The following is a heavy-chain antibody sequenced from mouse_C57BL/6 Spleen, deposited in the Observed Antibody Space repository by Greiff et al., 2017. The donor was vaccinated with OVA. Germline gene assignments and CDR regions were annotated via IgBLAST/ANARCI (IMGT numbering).Heavy chain of an antibody. D-gene: IGHD1-1*01. CDR1: GYAFTNYL. V-gene: IGHV1-54*01. CDR3: ARRPYYGSSHWYFDV. CDR2: INPGSGGT. Sequence: VQLQQSGAELVRPGTSVKVSCKASGYAFTNYLIEWVKQRPGQGLEWIGVINPGSGGTNYNEKFKGKATLTADKSSSTAYMQLSSLTSEDSAVYFCARRPYYGSSHWYFDVWGTGTTVTVSS. J-gene: IGHJ1*03.